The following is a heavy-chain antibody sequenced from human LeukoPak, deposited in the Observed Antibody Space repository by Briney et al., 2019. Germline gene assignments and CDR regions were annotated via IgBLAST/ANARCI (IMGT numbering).Heavy chain of an antibody. CDR2: IYYSGST. CDR1: GGSISSYY. V-gene: IGHV4-59*01. D-gene: IGHD2-2*02. Sequence: SEALSLTCTVSGGSISSYYWSWIRQPPGKGLEWIGYIYYSGSTNYNPSLKSRVTISVDTSKNQFSLKLSSVTAADTAVYYCARAIPLDYWGQGTLVTVSS. J-gene: IGHJ4*02. CDR3: ARAIPLDY.